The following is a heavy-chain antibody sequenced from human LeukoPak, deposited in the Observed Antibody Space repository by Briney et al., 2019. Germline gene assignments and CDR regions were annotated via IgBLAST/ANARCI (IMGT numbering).Heavy chain of an antibody. D-gene: IGHD2-15*01. CDR2: LNPNNGDT. CDR3: AREPLAVTAANNAFDF. Sequence: ASVKVSCKASGYTFTSYYMHWVRQAPGQGLEWMGWLNPNNGDTGSAQKFQGRVTMTRDTSIRTAYMELSRLTSDDTAIYYCAREPLAVTAANNAFDFWGQGTMVTVSS. V-gene: IGHV1-2*02. CDR1: GYTFTSYY. J-gene: IGHJ3*01.